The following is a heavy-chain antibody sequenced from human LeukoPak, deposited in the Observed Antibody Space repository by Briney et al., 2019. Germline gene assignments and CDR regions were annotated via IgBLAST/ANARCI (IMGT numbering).Heavy chain of an antibody. CDR1: GYSFTSYW. Sequence: GESLKISCKGSGYSFTSYWIGWVRQMPGKGLEWMGIIYPGDSDTRYSPSFQGQVTISADKSISTAYLQWSSLKASDTAMYYCARERLLHHDSSGYFVFDYWGQGTLVTVSS. CDR3: ARERLLHHDSSGYFVFDY. D-gene: IGHD3-22*01. J-gene: IGHJ4*02. V-gene: IGHV5-51*01. CDR2: IYPGDSDT.